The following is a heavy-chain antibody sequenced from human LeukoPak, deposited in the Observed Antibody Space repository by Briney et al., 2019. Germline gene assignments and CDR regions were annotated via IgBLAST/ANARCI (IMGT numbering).Heavy chain of an antibody. CDR1: GFTFDYHA. J-gene: IGHJ4*02. CDR3: AKDGSGCDY. CDR2: ISGDGGST. D-gene: IGHD6-19*01. Sequence: PGGSLRLSCAAPGFTFDYHAMHWVRQAPGKGLEWVSLISGDGGSTYYADSVKGRLTISRDNSKNSLYLQMDSLRTEDTALYYCAKDGSGCDYWGQGTLVTVST. V-gene: IGHV3-43*02.